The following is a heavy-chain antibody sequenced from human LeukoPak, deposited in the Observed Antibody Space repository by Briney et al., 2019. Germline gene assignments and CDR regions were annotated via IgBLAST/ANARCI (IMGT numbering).Heavy chain of an antibody. V-gene: IGHV5-51*01. D-gene: IGHD3-10*01. CDR3: ASARPAFGEEGDY. CDR2: IYPGDSDT. J-gene: IGHJ4*02. Sequence: GESLKISCKGSGYTFTSYWIAWLRQMPGKGLEWMGIIYPGDSDTRYSPSFQGQVTISADKSISTAYLQWSSLKASDTAMYYCASARPAFGEEGDYWGQGTLVTVSS. CDR1: GYTFTSYW.